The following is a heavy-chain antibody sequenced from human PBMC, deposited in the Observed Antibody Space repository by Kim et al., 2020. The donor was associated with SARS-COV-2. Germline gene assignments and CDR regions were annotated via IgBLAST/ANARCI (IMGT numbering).Heavy chain of an antibody. J-gene: IGHJ4*02. Sequence: GGSLRLSCAASGFTFSSYAMHWVRQAPGKGLEWVAVISYDGSNKYYVDSVKGRFTISRDNSKNTLYLQMNSLRAEDTAVYYCARTGSSGFDYWGQGTLVT. CDR1: GFTFSSYA. CDR2: ISYDGSNK. CDR3: ARTGSSGFDY. D-gene: IGHD3-22*01. V-gene: IGHV3-30*04.